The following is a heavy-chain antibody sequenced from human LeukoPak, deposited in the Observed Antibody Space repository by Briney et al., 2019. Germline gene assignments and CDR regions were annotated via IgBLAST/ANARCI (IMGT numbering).Heavy chain of an antibody. J-gene: IGHJ4*02. V-gene: IGHV3-7*01. D-gene: IGHD3-10*01. CDR3: ARLRGSYSLDY. Sequence: GGSLRLSCAASGFTFSDYYMTWVRQAPGKGLEWVANIKQDGSEKSYVDSVKGRFTVSRDNAKNSLYLQMNSLRAEDTAVYYCARLRGSYSLDYWGQGTLVTVSS. CDR2: IKQDGSEK. CDR1: GFTFSDYY.